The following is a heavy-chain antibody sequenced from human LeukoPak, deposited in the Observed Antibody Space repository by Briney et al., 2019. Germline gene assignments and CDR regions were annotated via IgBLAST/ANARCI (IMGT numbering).Heavy chain of an antibody. J-gene: IGHJ4*02. V-gene: IGHV1-8*02. CDR1: GYTFTSYD. Sequence: ASVKVSCKASGYTFTSYDINWVRQATGQGLEWMGWMNPNSGNTGYAQKFQGRVTMTRNTSTNTAYMEMSSLSSEDTAVYYCARGDSSGPTPFWGQGSLVTVSS. CDR2: MNPNSGNT. CDR3: ARGDSSGPTPF. D-gene: IGHD3-22*01.